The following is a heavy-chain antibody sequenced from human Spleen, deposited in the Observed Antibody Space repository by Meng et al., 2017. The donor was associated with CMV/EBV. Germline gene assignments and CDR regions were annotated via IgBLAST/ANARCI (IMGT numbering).Heavy chain of an antibody. CDR1: GGPITSYY. Sequence: VSGGPITSYYWSWIRQPAGKGLEWIGRIYTSGSTNYTPSLKSRLTMSVDTSNNQFSLKLSSLTAADTAVYYCARETTGTTAGRWFDPWGQGTLVTVSS. CDR3: ARETTGTTAGRWFDP. J-gene: IGHJ5*02. CDR2: IYTSGST. D-gene: IGHD1-7*01. V-gene: IGHV4-4*07.